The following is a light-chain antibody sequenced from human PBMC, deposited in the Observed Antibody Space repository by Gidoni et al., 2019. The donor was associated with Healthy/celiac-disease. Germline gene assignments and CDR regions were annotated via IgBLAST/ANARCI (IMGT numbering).Light chain of an antibody. CDR1: QSVSSSY. Sequence: EIVLTQSPGTLSLSPGERATLSCRASQSVSSSYLAWYQQKPGQAPRLLIYGASSRATGIPDRFSGSGSGTDFTLTINRLEPEDFAVYYCQQYGSSPPVTFGGXTKVEIK. CDR2: GAS. V-gene: IGKV3-20*01. CDR3: QQYGSSPPVT. J-gene: IGKJ4*01.